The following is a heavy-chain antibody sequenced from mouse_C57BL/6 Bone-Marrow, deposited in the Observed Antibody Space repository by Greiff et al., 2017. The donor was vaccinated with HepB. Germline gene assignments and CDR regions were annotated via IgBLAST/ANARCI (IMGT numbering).Heavy chain of an antibody. CDR3: TRRLRVDY. J-gene: IGHJ2*01. V-gene: IGHV1-15*01. D-gene: IGHD3-2*02. CDR1: GYTFTDYE. CDR2: IDPETGGT. Sequence: VKLQESGAELVRPGASVTLSCKASGYTFTDYEMHWVKQTTVHGLEWIGAIDPETGGTAYNQKFKGKAILTADKSSSTAYMELRSLTSEDSAVYYCTRRLRVDYWGQGTTLTVSS.